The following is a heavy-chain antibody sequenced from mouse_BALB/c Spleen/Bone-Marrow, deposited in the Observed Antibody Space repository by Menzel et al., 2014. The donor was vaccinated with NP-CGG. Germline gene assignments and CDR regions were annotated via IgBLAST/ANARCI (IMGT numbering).Heavy chain of an antibody. CDR3: AGYDYYQAWFAY. D-gene: IGHD2-4*01. J-gene: IGHJ3*01. V-gene: IGHV14-3*02. Sequence: EVKLMESGAELVKPGASVKLPCTASGFNIKDTYMHWVKQRPEQGLEWIGRIDPANGNTKYDPKFQGKATITADTSSNTAYLQLSSLTSEDTAVYYCAGYDYYQAWFAYWGQGTLVTVSA. CDR1: GFNIKDTY. CDR2: IDPANGNT.